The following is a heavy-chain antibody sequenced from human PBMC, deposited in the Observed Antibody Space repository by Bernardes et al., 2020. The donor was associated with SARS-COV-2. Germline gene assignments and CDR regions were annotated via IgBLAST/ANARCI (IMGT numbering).Heavy chain of an antibody. J-gene: IGHJ4*02. V-gene: IGHV3-64D*06. CDR1: GFTFSDYS. CDR3: VKALAPAGSYYFDY. Sequence: GGSLRLSCSASGFTFSDYSMHWVRQAPGKGLEYVSAISPSGVGTYYGDSVKGRFIISRDSSKNTLYLQMSSLRAEETAVYYCVKALAPAGSYYFDYWGQGTLVTVSS. CDR2: ISPSGVGT. D-gene: IGHD6-19*01.